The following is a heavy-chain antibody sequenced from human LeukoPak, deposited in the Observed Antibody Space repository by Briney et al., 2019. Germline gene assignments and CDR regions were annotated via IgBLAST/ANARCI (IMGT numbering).Heavy chain of an antibody. V-gene: IGHV3-7*01. CDR3: ARVGYSSSWYYYGMDV. CDR1: GFTFSSYW. CDR2: IKQDGSEK. Sequence: GGSLRLSCAASGFTFSSYWMSWVRQAPGKGLEWVANIKQDGSEKYYVDSVKGRFTISRGNAKNSLYLQMNSLRAEDTAVYYCARVGYSSSWYYYGMDVWGQGTTVTVSS. D-gene: IGHD6-13*01. J-gene: IGHJ6*02.